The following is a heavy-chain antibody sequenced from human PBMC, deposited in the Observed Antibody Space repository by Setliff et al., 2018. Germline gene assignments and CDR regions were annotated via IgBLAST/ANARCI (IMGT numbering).Heavy chain of an antibody. D-gene: IGHD3-22*01. CDR2: VYYSGTT. Sequence: PSGTLSLTCTVSGGSISTYYWSWIRQTPVKGLEWIGYVYYSGTTNYNPLFKSRVTISVDRPKNQFSLKLSSVTAADTGVYYCARDSALHSYHYDSSGYLDYWGQGALVTAPQ. CDR1: GGSISTYY. V-gene: IGHV4-59*01. J-gene: IGHJ4*02. CDR3: ARDSALHSYHYDSSGYLDY.